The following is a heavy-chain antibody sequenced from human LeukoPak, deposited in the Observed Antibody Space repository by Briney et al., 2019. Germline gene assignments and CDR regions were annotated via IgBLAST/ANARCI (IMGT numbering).Heavy chain of an antibody. CDR3: ARGGSRGSFDN. J-gene: IGHJ4*02. V-gene: IGHV3-7*04. CDR2: IKEGGSET. Sequence: GGSLRLSCAASGFTFESYWMAWVRQAPGKGLEWVAHIKEGGSETYYVDSVKGRVTISRDNAKSSLYLQMNGLRVEDTAIYYCARGGSRGSFDNWGQGALVTVSS. D-gene: IGHD1-26*01. CDR1: GFTFESYW.